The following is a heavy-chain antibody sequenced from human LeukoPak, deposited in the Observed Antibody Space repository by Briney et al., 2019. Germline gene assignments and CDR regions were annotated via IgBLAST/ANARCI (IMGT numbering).Heavy chain of an antibody. CDR1: GFTFSSYS. V-gene: IGHV3-48*01. CDR2: ISSSSSTI. J-gene: IGHJ4*02. CDR3: AKDRVAPFDY. D-gene: IGHD3-10*01. Sequence: GGSLRLSCAASGFTFSSYSMNWVRQAPGKGLEWVSYISSSSSTIYYADSVKGRFTISRDNSKNTLYLQMNSLRAEDTAVYYCAKDRVAPFDYWGQGTLVTVSP.